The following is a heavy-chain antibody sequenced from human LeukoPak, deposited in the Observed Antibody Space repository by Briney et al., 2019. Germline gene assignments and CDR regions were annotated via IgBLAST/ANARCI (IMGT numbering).Heavy chain of an antibody. Sequence: ASVKVSCKASGYTFTSYDINWVRQAPGQGLEWMGWMNPNSANTGYAQKFQGRVTMTRNTSVSTAYMELSSLKSEDTAVYYCARGVGIYDLDYWGQGTLVSVSS. V-gene: IGHV1-8*01. CDR2: MNPNSANT. CDR1: GYTFTSYD. J-gene: IGHJ4*02. CDR3: ARGVGIYDLDY. D-gene: IGHD6-13*01.